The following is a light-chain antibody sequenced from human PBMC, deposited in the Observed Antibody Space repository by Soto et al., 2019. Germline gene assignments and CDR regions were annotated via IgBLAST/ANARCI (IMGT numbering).Light chain of an antibody. CDR3: QQRSVWPWT. CDR2: DTS. V-gene: IGKV3-11*01. CDR1: QSVNNY. Sequence: VMTQSLASLSVSPGERATLSCRAGQSVNNYLAWYQQKPGQAPRLLIYDTSDRASGIPARFSGSGSGTDFTLTISSLEPEDFAVFYCQQRSVWPWTFGQGTKVDIK. J-gene: IGKJ1*01.